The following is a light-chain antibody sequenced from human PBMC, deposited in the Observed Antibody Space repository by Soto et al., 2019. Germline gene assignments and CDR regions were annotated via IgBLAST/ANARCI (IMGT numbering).Light chain of an antibody. CDR2: DSS. J-gene: IGKJ4*01. CDR3: QQRRDWPLS. V-gene: IGKV3-11*01. CDR1: QSISIY. Sequence: EIVLTQSPATLSISPGERATLSCGASQSISIYLAWYQQKPGQVPRLLIYDSSKRATGVPARFSGSGAGAEFTLTISSLEPEDSAVYYCQQRRDWPLSFGGGTKVEIK.